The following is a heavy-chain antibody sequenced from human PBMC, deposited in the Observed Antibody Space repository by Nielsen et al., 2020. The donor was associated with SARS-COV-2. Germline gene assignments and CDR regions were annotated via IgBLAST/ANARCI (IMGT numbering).Heavy chain of an antibody. V-gene: IGHV3-11*06. J-gene: IGHJ6*03. CDR3: ARDKGQLWFGELLSTFYYYYMDV. D-gene: IGHD3-10*01. Sequence: WIRQPPGKGLEWLSYISSSGSYTNYADSVKGRFTISRDNAKNSLYLQMNSLRAEDTAVYYCARDKGQLWFGELLSTFYYYYMDVWGKGTTVTVSS. CDR2: ISSSGSYT.